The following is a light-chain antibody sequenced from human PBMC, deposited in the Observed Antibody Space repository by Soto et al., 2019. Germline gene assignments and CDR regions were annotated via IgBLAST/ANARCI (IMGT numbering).Light chain of an antibody. CDR2: DAS. CDR1: QSFSSW. J-gene: IGKJ5*01. Sequence: DIHMTQSPSTLSSSLGDRGTVTFLASQSFSSWLAWYKHKPGKAPNLLIYDASTLMSGVPSRFSGSGSGTEFTLTISSLQPGDFATYYCQQSETYPLTFGQGTRLEI. CDR3: QQSETYPLT. V-gene: IGKV1-5*01.